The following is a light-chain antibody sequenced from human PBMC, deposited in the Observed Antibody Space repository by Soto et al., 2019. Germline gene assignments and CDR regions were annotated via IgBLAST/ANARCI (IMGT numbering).Light chain of an antibody. V-gene: IGKV1-17*01. CDR3: QQHNSYPHT. CDR2: AAS. CDR1: QGIRND. J-gene: IGKJ2*01. Sequence: DIQMTQSPSSLSASVGDRVTITCRASQGIRNDLVWYQQKPGKAPKRLIYAASSLQSGVPSRFRGSGSWTEXXLTXXSLHPEDFXXYFCQQHNSYPHTFGQGTKLEIK.